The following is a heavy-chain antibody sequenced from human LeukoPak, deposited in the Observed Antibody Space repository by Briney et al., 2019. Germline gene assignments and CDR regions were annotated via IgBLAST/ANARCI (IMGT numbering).Heavy chain of an antibody. D-gene: IGHD3-9*01. J-gene: IGHJ5*02. CDR2: IIPIFGVA. CDR1: GDGFNNYA. CDR3: ASLTAFDP. V-gene: IGHV1-69*15. Sequence: SVKVSCKASGDGFNNYAFSWVRQAPGQGFEWMGRIIPIFGVADYAHKFQGRVTITADESTNTAYMELSSLRFEDTAVYYCASLTAFDPWGQGTLVTVSS.